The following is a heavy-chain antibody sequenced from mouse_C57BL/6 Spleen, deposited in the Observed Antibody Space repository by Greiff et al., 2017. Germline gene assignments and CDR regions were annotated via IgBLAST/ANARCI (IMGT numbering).Heavy chain of an antibody. Sequence: EVQLQQSGTVLARPGASVKMSCKTSGYTFTSYWMHWVKQRPGQGLEWIGAIYPGNSDTSYNQKFKGKAKLTAVTSASTAYMELSSLTNEDSAVFYCTRSDYYGSSSGYFDVGGTGTTVTVSS. CDR3: TRSDYYGSSSGYFDV. CDR1: GYTFTSYW. J-gene: IGHJ1*03. V-gene: IGHV1-5*01. CDR2: IYPGNSDT. D-gene: IGHD1-1*01.